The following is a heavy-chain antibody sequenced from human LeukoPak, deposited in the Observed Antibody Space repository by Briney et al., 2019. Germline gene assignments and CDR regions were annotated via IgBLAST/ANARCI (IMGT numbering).Heavy chain of an antibody. V-gene: IGHV4-59*08. J-gene: IGHJ4*02. CDR1: GGSISSYY. Sequence: SETLSLTCTVSGGSISSYYWSWIRQPPGKGLEWIGYIYYSGSTNYNPSLKSQVTISVDTSKSQFSLKLSSVTAADTAVYYCARNTKTSTNVDYWGQGTLVTVSS. CDR2: IYYSGST. D-gene: IGHD2-8*01. CDR3: ARNTKTSTNVDY.